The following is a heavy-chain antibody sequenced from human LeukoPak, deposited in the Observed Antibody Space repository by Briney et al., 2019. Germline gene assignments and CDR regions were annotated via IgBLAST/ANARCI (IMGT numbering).Heavy chain of an antibody. D-gene: IGHD6-19*01. J-gene: IGHJ6*03. Sequence: GGSLRLSCKASGFIFGDYAMSWVRQAPGKGLKWVGFIRSEPYGGTTEYAASVKGRFAISRDDSKSVAYLQMNSLKTEDTAVYFCTRYQWLANYYYYYIDVWGKGTTVTISS. CDR3: TRYQWLANYYYYYIDV. CDR1: GFIFGDYA. CDR2: IRSEPYGGTT. V-gene: IGHV3-49*04.